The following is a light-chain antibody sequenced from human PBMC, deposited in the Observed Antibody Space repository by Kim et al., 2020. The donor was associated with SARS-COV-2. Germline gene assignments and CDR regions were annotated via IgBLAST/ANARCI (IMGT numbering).Light chain of an antibody. Sequence: QSVLTQPPSASETPGQRVTISCSGGPSNIGRNAVSWYQQLPGTAPKLLIYSHNQRPSGVPDRFSGSKSGTSASLAISGLQSEDEADYYCAAWDDSLNGPVFGVGTQLTVL. J-gene: IGLJ2*01. CDR1: PSNIGRNA. CDR2: SHN. CDR3: AAWDDSLNGPV. V-gene: IGLV1-44*01.